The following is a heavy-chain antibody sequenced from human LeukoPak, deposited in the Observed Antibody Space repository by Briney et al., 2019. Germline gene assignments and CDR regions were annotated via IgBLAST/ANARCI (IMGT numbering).Heavy chain of an antibody. CDR2: SHNDGNSV. V-gene: IGHV3-74*01. J-gene: IGHJ4*02. D-gene: IGHD3-10*01. CDR3: VRHNYGYDY. CDR1: GFDFSRYW. Sequence: GGSLRLSCAASGFDFSRYWMHWVRQVPGKEVVWVSHSHNDGNSVSYADSVKGRFTVSRDNAKNTLYLQMNRLRAEDTAVYYCVRHNYGYDYWGQGTQVAVCS.